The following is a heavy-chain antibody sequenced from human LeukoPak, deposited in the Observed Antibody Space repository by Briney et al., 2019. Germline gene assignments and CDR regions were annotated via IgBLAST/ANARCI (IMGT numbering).Heavy chain of an antibody. J-gene: IGHJ4*02. D-gene: IGHD6-13*01. CDR2: IYYRGST. V-gene: IGHV4-59*12. Sequence: PSETLSLTCTVSGGSIRSYYWSWIRQPPGKGLGWRGYIYYRGSTHYNPSLTSRLTISVDRSKNQFSLKLSSVTAADTAVYYCAVVATGIAAAYRAYGGQRTLVRVAS. CDR3: AVVATGIAAAYRAY. CDR1: GGSIRSYY.